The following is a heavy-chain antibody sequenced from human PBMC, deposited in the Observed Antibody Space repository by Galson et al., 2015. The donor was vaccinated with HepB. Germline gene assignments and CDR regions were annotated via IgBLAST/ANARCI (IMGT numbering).Heavy chain of an antibody. CDR1: GFAFSSSS. Sequence: SLRLSCAASGFAFSSSSMNWVRQAPGKGLEWLSYISASSTSIYYSDSVRGRFTISRDNAKNSLYLHMNSLRDDDTAVYYCASATAVTRLFDYWGQGTLVAVSS. V-gene: IGHV3-48*02. J-gene: IGHJ4*02. D-gene: IGHD5-18*01. CDR2: ISASSTSI. CDR3: ASATAVTRLFDY.